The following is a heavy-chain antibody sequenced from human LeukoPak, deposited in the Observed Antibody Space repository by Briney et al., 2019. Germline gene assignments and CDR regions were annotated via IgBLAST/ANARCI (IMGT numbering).Heavy chain of an antibody. V-gene: IGHV3-53*01. D-gene: IGHD2-21*01. Sequence: PGGSLRLSCVGSGFVVISNYMAWVRQTPGKGLEWVSGIYSGDSTYAADSVKGRFIMSRDNHKNTVFLQMNNLRAEDTAVYYCARVHPLFGYFDSWGQGSLVTVSS. CDR1: GFVVISNY. J-gene: IGHJ4*02. CDR2: IYSGDST. CDR3: ARVHPLFGYFDS.